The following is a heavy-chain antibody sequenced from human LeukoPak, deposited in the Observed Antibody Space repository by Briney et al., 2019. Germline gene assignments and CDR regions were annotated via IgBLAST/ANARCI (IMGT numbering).Heavy chain of an antibody. J-gene: IGHJ5*02. CDR3: ARAETSSSWYEGNWFDP. CDR2: IYYSGST. D-gene: IGHD6-13*01. CDR1: GGSISSYY. Sequence: SVTLSLTCTVSGGSISSYYWSWIRQPPGKGLEWIGYIYYSGSTNYNPSLKSRVTISVDTSKNQFSLKLSSVTAADTAVYYCARAETSSSWYEGNWFDPWGQGTLVTVSS. V-gene: IGHV4-59*08.